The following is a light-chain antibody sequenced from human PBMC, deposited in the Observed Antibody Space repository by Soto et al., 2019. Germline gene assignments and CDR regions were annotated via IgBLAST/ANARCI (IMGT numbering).Light chain of an antibody. CDR2: AAS. Sequence: DIQMTQSPSSLSASVGDRVIITCRASQTISSHLNWYQQKPGKAPNLLVYAASSLQSGVPSRFRGSGSGTDFTFTISRLQPEDIATYYCQQYENLPTFGQGTRREIK. CDR3: QQYENLPT. V-gene: IGKV1-33*01. CDR1: QTISSH. J-gene: IGKJ5*01.